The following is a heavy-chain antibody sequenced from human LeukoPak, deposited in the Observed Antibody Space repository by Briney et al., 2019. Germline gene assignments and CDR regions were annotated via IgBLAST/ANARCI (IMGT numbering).Heavy chain of an antibody. CDR2: FDPEDGEP. CDR1: GYTLTELS. D-gene: IGHD6-13*01. Sequence: ASVKVSCKVSGYTLTELSMHWVRQAPGKGLEWMGGFDPEDGEPIYAQKFQGRVTMTEDTSTDTAYMELSSLRSEDTAVYYCATLSSSWYGYYFDYWGQGTLVTVSS. CDR3: ATLSSSWYGYYFDY. V-gene: IGHV1-24*01. J-gene: IGHJ4*02.